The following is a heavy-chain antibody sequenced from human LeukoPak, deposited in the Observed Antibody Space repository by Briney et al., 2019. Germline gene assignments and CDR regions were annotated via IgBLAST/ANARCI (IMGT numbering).Heavy chain of an antibody. D-gene: IGHD1-14*01. Sequence: SQTLSLTCAISGDSVSRNNAAWNWIRQSPSRGLEWLGRTYYRSKWYNDYAVSVKSRTTVNPDTSKNQFSLQLDSVTPEDTAVYYCARSHEGNLDYWDQGTLVTVSS. J-gene: IGHJ4*02. CDR3: ARSHEGNLDY. V-gene: IGHV6-1*01. CDR1: GDSVSRNNAA. CDR2: TYYRSKWYN.